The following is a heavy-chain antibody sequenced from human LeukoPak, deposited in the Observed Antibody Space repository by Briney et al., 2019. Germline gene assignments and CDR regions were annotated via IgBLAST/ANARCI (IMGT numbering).Heavy chain of an antibody. CDR3: ASLGYCSSTSCSGIDY. CDR1: GFTFSDYY. V-gene: IGHV3-11*01. J-gene: IGHJ4*02. Sequence: PGGSLRLSCAASGFTFSDYYMSWIRQAPGKGLEWVSYISSSGSTIYYADSVKGRFTISRDNAKNSLYLQMNSLRAEDTAVYYCASLGYCSSTSCSGIDYWGQGTLVTVSS. D-gene: IGHD2-2*01. CDR2: ISSSGSTI.